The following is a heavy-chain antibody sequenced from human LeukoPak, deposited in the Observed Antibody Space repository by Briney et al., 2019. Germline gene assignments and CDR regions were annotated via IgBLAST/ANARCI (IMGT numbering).Heavy chain of an antibody. V-gene: IGHV1-18*04. Sequence: ASVKVSCKASGYTFTSYGISWVRQAPGQGLEWMGWISAYNGNTNYAQKLQGRVTMTTDTSTSTAYMELRSLRSDDTAVYYCARDLRVGRVAVAGMGDSYWGQGTLVTVSS. CDR2: ISAYNGNT. J-gene: IGHJ4*02. CDR1: GYTFTSYG. CDR3: ARDLRVGRVAVAGMGDSY. D-gene: IGHD6-19*01.